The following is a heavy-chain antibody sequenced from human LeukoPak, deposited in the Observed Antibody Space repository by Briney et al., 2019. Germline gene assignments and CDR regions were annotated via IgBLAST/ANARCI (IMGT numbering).Heavy chain of an antibody. J-gene: IGHJ4*02. Sequence: PGGSLRLSCAASGFTFSTYAMTWVRQAPGKGLEWVSVISGSGDDTDYADSVKGRFTISRDNSKNTLYLQMNSLRAEDTAVYYCAKGDYYYDSSGNYLRGYFDYWGQGTLVTVSS. V-gene: IGHV3-23*01. CDR2: ISGSGDDT. CDR1: GFTFSTYA. D-gene: IGHD3-22*01. CDR3: AKGDYYYDSSGNYLRGYFDY.